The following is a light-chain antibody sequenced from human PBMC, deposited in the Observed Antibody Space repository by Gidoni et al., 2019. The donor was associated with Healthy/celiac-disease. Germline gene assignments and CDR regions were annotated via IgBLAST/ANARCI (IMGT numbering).Light chain of an antibody. V-gene: IGLV1-44*01. J-gene: IGLJ1*01. CDR1: SSNIGSNT. CDR2: SNN. Sequence: QSVLTQPPSASGTPGQRVTISGSGSSSNIGSNTVNWYQQLPGTAPKLLIYSNNQRPSGVPDRCSGSTSGTSASLAISGLQSEDEADYSCAAWDDSLNGYVFGTGTKVTVL. CDR3: AAWDDSLNGYV.